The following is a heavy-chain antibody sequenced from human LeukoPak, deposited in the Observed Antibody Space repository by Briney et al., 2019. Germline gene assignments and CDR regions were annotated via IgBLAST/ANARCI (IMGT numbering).Heavy chain of an antibody. V-gene: IGHV1-69*04. J-gene: IGHJ6*04. CDR2: IIPILGIA. D-gene: IGHD2-2*01. Sequence: PEASVKVSCKASGGTFSSYAISWVRQAPGQGLEWMGRIIPILGIANYAQKFQGRVTITADKSTSTAYMELSSLRSEDTAVYYCARPMPPNYYYYGMDVWGKGTTVTVSS. CDR3: ARPMPPNYYYYGMDV. CDR1: GGTFSSYA.